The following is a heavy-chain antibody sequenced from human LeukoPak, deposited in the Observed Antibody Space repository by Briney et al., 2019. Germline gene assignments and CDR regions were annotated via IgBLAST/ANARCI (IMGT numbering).Heavy chain of an antibody. V-gene: IGHV3-48*03. CDR2: ISSSGSTI. D-gene: IGHD6-6*01. Sequence: GGSLRLSCAASGFTFSSYEMNWVCQAPGKGLEWVSYISSSGSTIYYADSVKGRFTISRDNAKNSLYLQMNSLRAEDTAVYYCARDEGIAARLFDYWGQGTLVSVSS. CDR1: GFTFSSYE. J-gene: IGHJ4*02. CDR3: ARDEGIAARLFDY.